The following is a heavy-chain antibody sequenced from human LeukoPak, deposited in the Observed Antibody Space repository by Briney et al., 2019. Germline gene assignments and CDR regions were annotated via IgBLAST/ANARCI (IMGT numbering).Heavy chain of an antibody. V-gene: IGHV4-30-4*08. Sequence: PSETLSLTCTVSGGSINVGDHYWSWIRQPPGKGLEWIGYFYYSGNTYYNPSLESRVTISADTSKTRFSLKLTSVTAADTAVYYCARRGGSGSYYSIGYWGQGTLVTVSS. CDR1: GGSINVGDHY. CDR2: FYYSGNT. D-gene: IGHD3-10*01. CDR3: ARRGGSGSYYSIGY. J-gene: IGHJ4*02.